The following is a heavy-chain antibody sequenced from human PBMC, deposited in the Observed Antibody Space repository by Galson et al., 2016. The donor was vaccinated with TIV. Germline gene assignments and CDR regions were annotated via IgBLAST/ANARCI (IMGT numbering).Heavy chain of an antibody. Sequence: PALVKPTQTLTVTCTFSGFSLSNSGVGVGWIRQPPGKPLEWPAPIHWTYDKHYSPPLKTRLTITKDTSKNQVALTMTNMHPVDTATYYCANRREYAWDYRTPLAMDVWGQGTTVTVSS. CDR3: ANRREYAWDYRTPLAMDV. V-gene: IGHV2-5*01. CDR2: IHWTYDK. CDR1: GFSLSNSGVG. J-gene: IGHJ6*02. D-gene: IGHD2-2*01.